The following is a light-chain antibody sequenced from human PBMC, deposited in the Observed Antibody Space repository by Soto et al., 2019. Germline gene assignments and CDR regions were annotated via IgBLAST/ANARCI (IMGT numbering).Light chain of an antibody. CDR1: QSISSW. J-gene: IGKJ4*01. CDR2: DAS. Sequence: DIQMTQSPSTLSASVGDRVTITCRASQSISSWLAWYQQKPGKAPKLLIYDASSLESGVPSRFSGSGSRTEFTLTISSLQPDDFATYYCQQYNSYSPLTFGGGTKVEIK. V-gene: IGKV1-5*01. CDR3: QQYNSYSPLT.